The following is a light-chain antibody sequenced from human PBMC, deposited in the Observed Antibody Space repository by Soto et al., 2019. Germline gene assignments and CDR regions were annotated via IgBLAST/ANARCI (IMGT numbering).Light chain of an antibody. CDR3: AAWEDSLGGYWV. CDR2: IDS. J-gene: IGLJ3*02. Sequence: QAVVTQPPSASGTPGQRVTISCSGSSSNIGSNAVSWYQLLPGTAPKLLIYIDSHRPSGVPDRFSGSKSGTSASLAINGLQSEDEADFCAAWEDSLGGYWVFGGGTQLTVL. V-gene: IGLV1-44*01. CDR1: SSNIGSNA.